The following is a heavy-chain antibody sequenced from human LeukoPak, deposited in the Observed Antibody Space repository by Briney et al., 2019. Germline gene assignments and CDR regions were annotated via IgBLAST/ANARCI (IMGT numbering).Heavy chain of an antibody. J-gene: IGHJ3*02. CDR1: GFTFSSYE. D-gene: IGHD2-15*01. Sequence: PGGSLRLSCAASGFTFSSYEMNWVRQAPGKGLEWVSYISSSGSTIYYADPVKGRFTISRDNAKNSLYLQMNSLRAEDTAVYYCAVHYCSGGSCYWGAFDIWGQGTMVTVSS. CDR3: AVHYCSGGSCYWGAFDI. CDR2: ISSSGSTI. V-gene: IGHV3-48*03.